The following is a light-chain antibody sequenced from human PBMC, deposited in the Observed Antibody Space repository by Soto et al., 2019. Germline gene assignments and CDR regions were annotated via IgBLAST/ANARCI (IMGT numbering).Light chain of an antibody. CDR2: GAS. V-gene: IGKV3-15*01. J-gene: IGKJ5*01. CDR1: QSVSSN. Sequence: EKEMTKPPATLAVSPGERVTISCRASQSVSSNLAWYQQKPGQAPRLLIYGASSRATGIPVRFSGSGSGTEFTLTISSLQSEDFAVYYCQQYNNCPLTLGQGTRLDI. CDR3: QQYNNCPLT.